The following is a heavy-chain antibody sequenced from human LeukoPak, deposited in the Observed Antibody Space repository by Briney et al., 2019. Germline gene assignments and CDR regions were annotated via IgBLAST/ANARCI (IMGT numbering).Heavy chain of an antibody. CDR2: IYYSGST. D-gene: IGHD3-10*01. CDR3: ASYGSGSYYNVAWFDP. Sequence: SETLSLTCTVSGGSISSYYWSWIRQPPGKGLEWIGYIYYSGSTNYNPSLKSRVTISVDTSKNQFSLKLSSVTAADTAVYYCASYGSGSYYNVAWFDPWGQGTLVTVSS. CDR1: GGSISSYY. J-gene: IGHJ5*02. V-gene: IGHV4-59*01.